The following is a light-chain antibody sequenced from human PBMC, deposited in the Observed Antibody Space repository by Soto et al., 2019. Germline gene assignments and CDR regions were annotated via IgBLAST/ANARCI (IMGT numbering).Light chain of an antibody. CDR2: AVR. Sequence: QSVLTQPHSVSGSPEQSVTISCTGTNSDVGRYNSVSWYQQLPGKAPKIIISAVRQRPSGVPDRFSGSKSGNTASLTISGLQADDEADYFCFSYTANDNWVFGGGTQLTVL. V-gene: IGLV2-11*01. CDR1: NSDVGRYNS. CDR3: FSYTANDNWV. J-gene: IGLJ3*02.